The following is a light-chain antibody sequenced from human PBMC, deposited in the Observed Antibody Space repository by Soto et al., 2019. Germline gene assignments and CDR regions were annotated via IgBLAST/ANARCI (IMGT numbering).Light chain of an antibody. Sequence: QSALTQPASVSGSPGQSLTISCTGTSSDVGGYNYVSWYQQHPGKAPKLMIYEVSNRPSGVSNRFSGSKSGNTDSLTISGLQAEDEADYYCSSYTSSSTSVFGTGTKLTV. J-gene: IGLJ1*01. CDR3: SSYTSSSTSV. V-gene: IGLV2-14*01. CDR2: EVS. CDR1: SSDVGGYNY.